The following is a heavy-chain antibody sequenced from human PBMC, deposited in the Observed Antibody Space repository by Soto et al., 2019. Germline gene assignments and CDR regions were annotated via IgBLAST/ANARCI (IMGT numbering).Heavy chain of an antibody. CDR1: GFTFSSYA. CDR2: ISGSGGST. D-gene: IGHD6-13*01. J-gene: IGHJ5*02. V-gene: IGHV3-23*01. Sequence: PGGSLRLSCAASGFTFSSYAMSWVRQAPGKGLEWVSAISGSGGSTYYADSVKGRFTISRDNSKNTLYLQMNSLRAEDTAVYYCAKGRFRIAAAGTQIRHWFDPWGQGTLVTVSS. CDR3: AKGRFRIAAAGTQIRHWFDP.